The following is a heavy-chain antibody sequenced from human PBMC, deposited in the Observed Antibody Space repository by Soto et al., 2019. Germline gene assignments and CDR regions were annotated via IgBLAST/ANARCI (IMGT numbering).Heavy chain of an antibody. V-gene: IGHV1-69*13. CDR1: GGTFSSYA. Sequence: SVKVSCKASGGTFSSYAISWVRQAPGHGLEWMGGIIPIFGTANYAQKFQGRVTITADESTSTAYMELSSLRSEDTAVYYCARGEFDIVVVPAAIGYYYYGMDVWGQGTTVTVSS. D-gene: IGHD2-2*01. J-gene: IGHJ6*02. CDR2: IIPIFGTA. CDR3: ARGEFDIVVVPAAIGYYYYGMDV.